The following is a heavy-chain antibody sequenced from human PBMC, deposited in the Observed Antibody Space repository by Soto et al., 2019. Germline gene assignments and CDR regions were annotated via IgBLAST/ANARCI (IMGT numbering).Heavy chain of an antibody. Sequence: QVQLVESGGGVVQPERSLRLSCAASGFTFSKYAMHWVRPARGTGLEWVAVISNDGSNPYYADSVKGRFTISRDNSKNTLYLQMNSLREEDTAVYYCARTGYDRSGYFVEYYFDYWGQGTLVTVSS. J-gene: IGHJ4*02. CDR2: ISNDGSNP. D-gene: IGHD3-22*01. CDR3: ARTGYDRSGYFVEYYFDY. V-gene: IGHV3-30-3*01. CDR1: GFTFSKYA.